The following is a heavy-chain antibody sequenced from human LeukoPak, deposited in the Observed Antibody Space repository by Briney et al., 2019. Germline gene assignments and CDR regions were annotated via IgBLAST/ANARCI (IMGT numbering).Heavy chain of an antibody. CDR3: ARRAYCGGDCYADY. D-gene: IGHD2-21*02. J-gene: IGHJ4*02. Sequence: GESLKISCKGSGYSFINYWIGWVRQMPGKGLEWMGIIYPGDSDTRYSPSFQGQVTISADKSINTAYLQWSSLKASDTATYYCARRAYCGGDCYADYWGQGSLVTVSS. V-gene: IGHV5-51*01. CDR2: IYPGDSDT. CDR1: GYSFINYW.